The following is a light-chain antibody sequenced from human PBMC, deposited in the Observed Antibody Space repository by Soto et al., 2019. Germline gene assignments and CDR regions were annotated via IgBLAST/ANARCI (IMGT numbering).Light chain of an antibody. CDR1: SSDVGSRNL. J-gene: IGLJ3*02. CDR3: CSYAGSYTWV. V-gene: IGLV2-23*02. CDR2: EVT. Sequence: QSVLTQPASVSGSPGQSITMSCTGTSSDVGSRNLVSWYQQHPGKAPKLIIYEVTKWPSGVSNRFSGSKSGNTASLTIFGLQAEDEADYYCCSYAGSYTWVFGGGTKLTVL.